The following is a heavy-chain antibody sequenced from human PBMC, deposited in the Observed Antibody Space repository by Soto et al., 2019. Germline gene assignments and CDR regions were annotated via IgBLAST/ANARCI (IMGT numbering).Heavy chain of an antibody. J-gene: IGHJ6*03. D-gene: IGHD6-13*01. CDR1: GYTFTSDD. V-gene: IGHV1-8*01. CDR3: SRRYNSSWTRYYSMDV. CDR2: MNPNSGNT. Sequence: ASVRVSCKASGYTFTSDDINWLRQATGQGLEWMGWMNPNSGNTGYAQKFQGRVTMTRNTSISTAYMELSSLRSEDTAVFYCSRRYNSSWTRYYSMDVWGKGTTVTVSS.